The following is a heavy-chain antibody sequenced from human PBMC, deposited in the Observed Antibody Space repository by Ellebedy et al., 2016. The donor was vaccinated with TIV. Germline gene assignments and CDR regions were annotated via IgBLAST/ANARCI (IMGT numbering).Heavy chain of an antibody. CDR1: GFTSSSYW. V-gene: IGHV3-7*03. J-gene: IGHJ3*02. CDR2: IKQDASEI. Sequence: GESLKISCAASGFTSSSYWMSWFRQAPGKGLEWVANIKQDASEIYYVDSVRGRFTISRDNAKKSLYLQMSSLRAEDTAVYYCAKQSIVGRPSVPDIWGQGTMVTVSS. D-gene: IGHD6-6*01. CDR3: AKQSIVGRPSVPDI.